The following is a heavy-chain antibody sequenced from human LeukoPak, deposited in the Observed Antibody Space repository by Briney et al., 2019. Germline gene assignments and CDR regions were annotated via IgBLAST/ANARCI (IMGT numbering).Heavy chain of an antibody. CDR3: ARALSGSYYDYFDY. Sequence: GGSLRLSCAASGFTLSDYYMSWIRQAPGKGLEWVSCISSGSSYTYYVDSVKGRFTISRDNAKNSLYLQMNSLRAEDTAVYYCARALSGSYYDYFDYWGQGTLVTASS. CDR2: ISSGSSYT. J-gene: IGHJ4*02. D-gene: IGHD1-26*01. V-gene: IGHV3-11*06. CDR1: GFTLSDYY.